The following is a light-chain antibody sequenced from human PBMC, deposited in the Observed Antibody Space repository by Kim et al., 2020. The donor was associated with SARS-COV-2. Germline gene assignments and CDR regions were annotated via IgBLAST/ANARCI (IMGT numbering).Light chain of an antibody. CDR2: GAS. V-gene: IGKV1-17*01. CDR3: LQYNSYPYT. Sequence: SASGGDRVTISCRASQDIRNDLGWYQQRPGKAPKRLIYGASSLPSGVPSRFSGSRSGTEFTLTISSLQPEDFASYYCLQYNSYPYTFGQGTKLEI. CDR1: QDIRND. J-gene: IGKJ2*01.